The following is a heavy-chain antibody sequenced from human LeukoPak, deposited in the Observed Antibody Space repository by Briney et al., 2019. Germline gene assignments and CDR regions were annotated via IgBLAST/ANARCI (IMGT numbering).Heavy chain of an antibody. CDR2: INPNSGGT. Sequence: ASVKVSCKASGYTFTGYYMHWVRQAPGQGLEWMGWINPNSGGTNYAQKLQGRVTMTTDTSTSTAYMELRSLRSDDTAVYYCAREHCSGGSCYDGYGMDVWGQGTTVTVSS. CDR3: AREHCSGGSCYDGYGMDV. V-gene: IGHV1-2*02. J-gene: IGHJ6*02. D-gene: IGHD2-15*01. CDR1: GYTFTGYY.